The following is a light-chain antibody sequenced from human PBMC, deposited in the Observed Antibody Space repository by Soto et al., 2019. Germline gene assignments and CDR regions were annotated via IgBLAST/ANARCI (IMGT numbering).Light chain of an antibody. V-gene: IGKV1-5*01. CDR3: QQYNSYPST. J-gene: IGKJ1*01. CDR1: QSISSW. CDR2: DAS. Sequence: DIQMTQSPSTLSASVGDRVTITCRASQSISSWLAWYQQKPGKPPKLLIYDASTLESGVPSRFSGSGSGTEFTLTISSLQPDDFATYYCQQYNSYPSTLGQGTKVDIK.